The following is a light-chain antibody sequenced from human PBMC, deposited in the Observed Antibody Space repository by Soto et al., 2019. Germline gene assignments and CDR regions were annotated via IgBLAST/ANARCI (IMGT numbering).Light chain of an antibody. CDR1: ETVRSN. J-gene: IGKJ1*01. Sequence: RVMTQSPDTLSVSPGERATLSCRASETVRSNLAWYQQKPGQAPRLLIYAASTRATGIPARFIGNGSGTEFTLTISSLQPDDFATYYCQQYTSYWMFGQGTKVDIK. CDR2: AAS. V-gene: IGKV3D-15*01. CDR3: QQYTSYWM.